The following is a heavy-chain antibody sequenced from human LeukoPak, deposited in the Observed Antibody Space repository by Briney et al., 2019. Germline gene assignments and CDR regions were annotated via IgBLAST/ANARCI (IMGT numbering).Heavy chain of an antibody. CDR2: IKQDGSEK. V-gene: IGHV3-7*03. CDR1: GFTFSSYW. CDR3: ARKVLKLGMSFKTRYYYYYMDV. Sequence: GGSLRLSCAASGFTFSSYWMSWVRQAPGKGLEWVANIKQDGSEKYYVDSVKGRFTISRDNARNSLYLQMNSLRAEDTAVYYCARKVLKLGMSFKTRYYYYYMDVWGKGTTVTVSS. J-gene: IGHJ6*03. D-gene: IGHD7-27*01.